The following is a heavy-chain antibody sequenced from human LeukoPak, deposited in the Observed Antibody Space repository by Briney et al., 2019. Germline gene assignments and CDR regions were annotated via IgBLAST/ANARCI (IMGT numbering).Heavy chain of an antibody. Sequence: GASVKVSCKASGYTFTGYYMHWVRQAPGQGLEWMGWINPNSGGTNYARKFQGRVTMTRDTSISTAYMELSRLRSDDTAVYYCASHPVKEYPSYSRWGQGTLVTVSS. D-gene: IGHD2-2*01. V-gene: IGHV1-2*02. CDR3: ASHPVKEYPSYSR. CDR1: GYTFTGYY. J-gene: IGHJ4*02. CDR2: INPNSGGT.